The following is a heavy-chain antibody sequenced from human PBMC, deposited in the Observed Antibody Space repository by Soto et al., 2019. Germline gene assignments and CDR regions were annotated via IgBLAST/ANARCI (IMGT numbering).Heavy chain of an antibody. Sequence: PGVSLRLSCAASGFTLSNYWMTWVRQAPGKGLEWVSGISGSGGNTYYADSVKGRFTISRDNSRNTLYLQMNSLRAEDTAVYYCAKRIIPVAGYDAFDIWGQGTMVTVSS. D-gene: IGHD6-19*01. J-gene: IGHJ3*02. CDR3: AKRIIPVAGYDAFDI. CDR1: GFTLSNYW. CDR2: ISGSGGNT. V-gene: IGHV3-23*01.